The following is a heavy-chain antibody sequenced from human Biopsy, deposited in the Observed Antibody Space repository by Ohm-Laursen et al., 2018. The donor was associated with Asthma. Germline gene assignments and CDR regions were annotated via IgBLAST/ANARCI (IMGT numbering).Heavy chain of an antibody. CDR1: GYTFTGYY. Sequence: ASVKVSCKASGYTFTGYYMHWVRQAPGQGLEWMGRINPNSGGTNYAQKFQGRVTMTRDTSISTAYMELSSLRSDDTAVYYCARELLDIVAFDYYYGMDAWGQGTTVTVSS. CDR3: ARELLDIVAFDYYYGMDA. D-gene: IGHD5-12*01. J-gene: IGHJ6*02. V-gene: IGHV1-2*06. CDR2: INPNSGGT.